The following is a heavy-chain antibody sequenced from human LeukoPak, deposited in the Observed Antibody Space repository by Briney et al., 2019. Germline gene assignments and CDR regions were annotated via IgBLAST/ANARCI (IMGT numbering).Heavy chain of an antibody. CDR1: GGSISSYY. J-gene: IGHJ3*02. Sequence: SETLSLTCTVSGGSISSYYWSWIRQPPGKGLEWIGYIYYSGSTNYNPSLKSRVTISVDTPKNHSSLTLSSVTAADTAVYYCARSDGYGLVGIWGQGTMVTVSS. CDR3: ARSDGYGLVGI. CDR2: IYYSGST. V-gene: IGHV4-59*12. D-gene: IGHD3-10*01.